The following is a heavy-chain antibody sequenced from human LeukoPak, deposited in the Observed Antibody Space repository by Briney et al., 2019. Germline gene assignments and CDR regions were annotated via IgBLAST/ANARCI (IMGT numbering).Heavy chain of an antibody. J-gene: IGHJ4*02. V-gene: IGHV1-69*04. CDR1: GGTFSSSA. Sequence: SVKVSCKASGGTFSSSAISWVRQAPGPGLEWMGRIIPLFGIPNYAQKFRGRVTITADKSTSTAYMELGSLRSEDTAVYYCARVEGLGATTVGFDYWGQGTLVTVSS. CDR3: ARVEGLGATTVGFDY. CDR2: IIPLFGIP. D-gene: IGHD1-26*01.